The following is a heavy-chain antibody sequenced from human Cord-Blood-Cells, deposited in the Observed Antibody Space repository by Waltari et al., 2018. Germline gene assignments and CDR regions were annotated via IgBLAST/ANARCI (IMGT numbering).Heavy chain of an antibody. Sequence: QVQLQQWGAGLLKPPETLSLTCAVYGGSFSGYYWSWIRQPPGKGLEWIGEINHSGSTNYNPSLKSRVTISVDTSKNQFSLKLSSVTAADTAVYYCARGGEYYGSGSSMDFDYWGQGTLVTVSS. V-gene: IGHV4-34*01. D-gene: IGHD3-10*01. CDR1: GGSFSGYY. CDR3: ARGGEYYGSGSSMDFDY. J-gene: IGHJ4*02. CDR2: INHSGST.